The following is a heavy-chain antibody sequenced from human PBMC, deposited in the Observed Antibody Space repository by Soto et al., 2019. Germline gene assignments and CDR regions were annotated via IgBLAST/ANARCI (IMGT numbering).Heavy chain of an antibody. CDR3: ARTIFGVVTHSSYMDV. D-gene: IGHD3-3*01. CDR1: GYTLTELS. CDR2: FDPEDGET. J-gene: IGHJ6*03. V-gene: IGHV1-24*01. Sequence: ASVKVSCKVSGYTLTELSMHWVRQAPGKGLEWMGGFDPEDGETIYAQKFQGRVTMTEDTSTDTAYMELSSLRSEDTAVYYCARTIFGVVTHSSYMDVWGKGTTVTVSS.